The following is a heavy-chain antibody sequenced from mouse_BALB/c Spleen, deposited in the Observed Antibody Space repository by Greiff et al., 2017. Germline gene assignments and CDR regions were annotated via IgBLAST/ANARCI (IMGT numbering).Heavy chain of an antibody. J-gene: IGHJ3*01. CDR2: IDPENGNT. Sequence: EVQLQQSGAELVRPGVSVKISCKGSGYTFTDYAMHWVKQRPEQGLEWIGWIDPENGNTIYDPKFQGKASITADTSSNTAYLQLSSLTSEDTAVYYCASRLFAYWGQGTLVTVSA. CDR1: GYTFTDYA. CDR3: ASRLFAY. V-gene: IGHV14-1*02.